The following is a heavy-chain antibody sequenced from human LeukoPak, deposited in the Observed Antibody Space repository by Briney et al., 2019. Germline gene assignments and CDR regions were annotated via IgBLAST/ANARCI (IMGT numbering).Heavy chain of an antibody. Sequence: SETLSLTCAVSGGSISSGGYSWSWIRQPPGKGLEWIGYIYHSGSTYYNPSLKSRVTISVDRSKNQFSLKPSSVTAADTAVYYCARVGTYYYGSGSYFHWGQGTLVTVSS. CDR2: IYHSGST. CDR1: GGSISSGGYS. D-gene: IGHD3-10*01. CDR3: ARVGTYYYGSGSYFH. V-gene: IGHV4-30-2*01. J-gene: IGHJ4*02.